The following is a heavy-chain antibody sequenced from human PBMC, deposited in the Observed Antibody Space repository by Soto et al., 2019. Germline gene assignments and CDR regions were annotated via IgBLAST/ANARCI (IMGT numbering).Heavy chain of an antibody. V-gene: IGHV3-15*01. J-gene: IGHJ4*02. CDR3: TRNRGEWYYFDS. CDR2: IKRRSDGGAA. Sequence: EVQLVESGGGLVKPGGSLTLSCAASGFTLSDAWMSWVRQTPGKGLEWVGRIKRRSDGGAADHAAPVKGRFTISWDDSKNMVYLPIRGLKTEDTAVYYCTRNRGEWYYFDSWGQGSLVTVSP. D-gene: IGHD3-16*01. CDR1: GFTLSDAW.